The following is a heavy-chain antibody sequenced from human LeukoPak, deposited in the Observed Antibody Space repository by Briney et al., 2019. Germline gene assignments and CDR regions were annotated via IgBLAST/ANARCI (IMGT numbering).Heavy chain of an antibody. CDR2: IYSSGST. V-gene: IGHV4-61*02. D-gene: IGHD3-10*01. CDR3: ARHERSSITMVRGVKPKKWFDP. J-gene: IGHJ5*02. CDR1: GGSISNGTSY. Sequence: SQTLSLTCTVSGGSISNGTSYWTWIRQPAGKSLEWLGRIYSSGSTNYNPSLKSRVTISVDTSKNQFSLTLSSVTAADTAVYYCARHERSSITMVRGVKPKKWFDPWGQGTLVTVSS.